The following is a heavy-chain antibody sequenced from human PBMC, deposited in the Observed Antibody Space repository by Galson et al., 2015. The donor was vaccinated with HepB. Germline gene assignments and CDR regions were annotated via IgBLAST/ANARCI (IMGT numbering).Heavy chain of an antibody. CDR3: AEDGDYSNYE. D-gene: IGHD4-11*01. J-gene: IGHJ4*02. V-gene: IGHV3-23*01. Sequence: SLRLSCAASGFTFSSYAMSWVRQAPGKGLEWISAITGNGRHTYYADSVKGRFSISRDNSKNTLSLQMNSLRAEDTAVYYCAEDGDYSNYEWGQGTLVTVSS. CDR2: ITGNGRHT. CDR1: GFTFSSYA.